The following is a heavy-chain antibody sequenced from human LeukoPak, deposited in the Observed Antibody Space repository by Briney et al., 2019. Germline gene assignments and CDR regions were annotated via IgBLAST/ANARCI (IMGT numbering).Heavy chain of an antibody. CDR1: GFTFSSYW. Sequence: GGSLRLSCAPSGFTFSSYWMSWVRQAPGKGLEWVANIKQDGSEKYYVDSGKGRFTISRDNAKNSLYLQMNSLRAEDTAVYYCARKAYGLDVWGKGTTVTVSS. CDR2: IKQDGSEK. V-gene: IGHV3-7*03. CDR3: ARKAYGLDV. J-gene: IGHJ6*04.